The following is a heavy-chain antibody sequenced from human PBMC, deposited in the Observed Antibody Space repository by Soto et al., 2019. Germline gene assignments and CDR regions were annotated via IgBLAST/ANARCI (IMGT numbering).Heavy chain of an antibody. V-gene: IGHV3-30*18. CDR2: VSYDGSNK. CDR1: GFTFSSYG. CDR3: AKDTYYYDRSGYYTYDH. D-gene: IGHD3-22*01. Sequence: GASLRLSFETSGFTFSSYGVHWVRQAPGKGLEWVASVSYDGSNKHYADSVKGRFTISRDNSRNTLDLQMNSLRAEDTAVYYCAKDTYYYDRSGYYTYDHWGQGT. J-gene: IGHJ4*02.